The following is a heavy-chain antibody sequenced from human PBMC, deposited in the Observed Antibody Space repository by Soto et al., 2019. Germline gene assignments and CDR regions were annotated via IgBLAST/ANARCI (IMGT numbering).Heavy chain of an antibody. V-gene: IGHV3-30*18. J-gene: IGHJ4*02. Sequence: PGGSLRLSCEASGFTFSSYGMNWVRQAPGKGLEWVAVISYDGSNKYYTDSVKGRFTISRDNSKNTLYLQMNSLRAEDTAVYYCAKDHPESPSGALDYWGQGALVTVSS. D-gene: IGHD5-12*01. CDR1: GFTFSSYG. CDR2: ISYDGSNK. CDR3: AKDHPESPSGALDY.